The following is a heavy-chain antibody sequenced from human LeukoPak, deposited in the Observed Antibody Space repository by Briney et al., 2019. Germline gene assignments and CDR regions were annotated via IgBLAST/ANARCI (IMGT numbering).Heavy chain of an antibody. D-gene: IGHD5/OR15-5a*01. Sequence: ASVKVSCKTSGFTFTGYSMHWVRQVPGQGLEWMGWINPFTGGTKYPQKFQGRVTMTMDTSISTAYMDLSSLRSDDTAVYYCARDRSVRLRSYYNYGLDVWGQGTTVTVSS. CDR1: GFTFTGYS. J-gene: IGHJ6*02. CDR2: INPFTGGT. V-gene: IGHV1-2*02. CDR3: ARDRSVRLRSYYNYGLDV.